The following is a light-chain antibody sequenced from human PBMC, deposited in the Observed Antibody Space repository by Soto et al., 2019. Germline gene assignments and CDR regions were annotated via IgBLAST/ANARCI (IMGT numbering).Light chain of an antibody. CDR1: QSVSSN. J-gene: IGKJ1*01. CDR2: GAS. Sequence: EIVMTQSPASLSVSLGDRATLTCRASQSVSSNLAWYQQKPGQAPRLLIYGASTRPTGIPASFSGSGSGTEFSLPISSLQSADVAVYYCQQYNNWPPWTFGQGTKVEIK. V-gene: IGKV3-15*01. CDR3: QQYNNWPPWT.